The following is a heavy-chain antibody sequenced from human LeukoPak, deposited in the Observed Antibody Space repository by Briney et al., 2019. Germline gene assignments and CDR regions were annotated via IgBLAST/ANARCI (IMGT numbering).Heavy chain of an antibody. V-gene: IGHV3-23*01. CDR1: GFTLSDYP. Sequence: PGGSLRLSCAASGFTLSDYPMTWVRQAPGKGLQWVSLFDRGSLDTYYADHVRGRFTVSRDNDKNTLYLQMNSLRAEDTAVYYCARRGYESSGPKYYFDHWGQGNLVTVSS. CDR3: ARRGYESSGPKYYFDH. CDR2: FDRGSLDT. D-gene: IGHD3-22*01. J-gene: IGHJ4*02.